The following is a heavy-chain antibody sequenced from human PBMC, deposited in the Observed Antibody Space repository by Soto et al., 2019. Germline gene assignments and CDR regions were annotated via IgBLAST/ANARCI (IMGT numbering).Heavy chain of an antibody. V-gene: IGHV3-48*01. D-gene: IGHD3-3*01. J-gene: IGHJ1*01. CDR2: ISSGSSTT. CDR3: ARDILGGSYDFSH. CDR1: GFTFSTYS. Sequence: GSLRLSCAASGFTFSTYSMNWVRQAPGKGLEWVSYISSGSSTTYYADSVKGRFTISRDNSKNTLYLQMNSLRAEDTAVYHCARDILGGSYDFSHGGQGTLVTVSS.